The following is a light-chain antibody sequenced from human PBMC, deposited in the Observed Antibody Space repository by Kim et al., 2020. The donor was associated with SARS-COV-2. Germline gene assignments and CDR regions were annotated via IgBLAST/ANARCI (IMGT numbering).Light chain of an antibody. CDR1: QSVGSS. V-gene: IGKV3-11*01. CDR2: DTS. Sequence: SLSPGERATLSCRASQSVGSSLAWYQQKPGQAPRLLIYDTSNRATDIPARFSGSGSGTDFTLTISSLEPEDFAVYYCQQRSNWSYSFGQGTKLEI. CDR3: QQRSNWSYS. J-gene: IGKJ2*03.